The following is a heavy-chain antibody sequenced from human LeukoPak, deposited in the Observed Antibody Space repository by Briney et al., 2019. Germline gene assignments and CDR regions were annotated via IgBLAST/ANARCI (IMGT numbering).Heavy chain of an antibody. Sequence: GGSLTLYCAASGFTFNTYSMNWVRQAPGKGLEWVAGIGNDGSTHHAEPVKGRFAISRDKSKSTVYLQMNSLRAGDTALYYCGKELHFYVAIDVWGQGTTVTVSS. CDR1: GFTFNTYS. J-gene: IGHJ6*02. D-gene: IGHD2/OR15-2a*01. CDR2: IGNDGST. V-gene: IGHV3-23*01. CDR3: GKELHFYVAIDV.